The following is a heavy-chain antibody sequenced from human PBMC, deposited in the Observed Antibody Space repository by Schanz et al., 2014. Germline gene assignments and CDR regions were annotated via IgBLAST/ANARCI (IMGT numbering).Heavy chain of an antibody. Sequence: QLQLVQSGAEVKKPGSSVKVSCKLSGGTFSSYTISWMRQAPGQGLEWMGWMQPDSGKTHYAEKFQGRVAMTRDVSISTAYMELSSLASEDTAVYYGARGQRRTIGRPFGAWGQGTLVTVSS. CDR3: ARGQRRTIGRPFGA. J-gene: IGHJ5*02. D-gene: IGHD6-25*01. CDR1: GGTFSSYT. CDR2: MQPDSGKT. V-gene: IGHV1-8*01.